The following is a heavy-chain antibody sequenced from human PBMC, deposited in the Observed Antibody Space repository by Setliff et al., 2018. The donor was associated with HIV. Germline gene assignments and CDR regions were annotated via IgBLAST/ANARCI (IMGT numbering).Heavy chain of an antibody. D-gene: IGHD2-2*02. V-gene: IGHV4-4*02. Sequence: PSETLSLTCVVSGFSIKNDNWWNWVRQTPGKGLEWIGQIFHDGTVTYKPSLESRVTILMDILKNQISLNVTSVTAADTATYYCANTNIPMPRSGTRLESWGPGRLVTVSS. CDR2: IFHDGTV. J-gene: IGHJ4*02. CDR1: GFSIKNDNW. CDR3: ANTNIPMPRSGTRLES.